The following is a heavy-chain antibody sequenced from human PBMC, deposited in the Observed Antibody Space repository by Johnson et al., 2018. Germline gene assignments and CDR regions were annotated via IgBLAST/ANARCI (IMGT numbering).Heavy chain of an antibody. V-gene: IGHV3-23*04. Sequence: VQLGESGGGLVEPGGSLRLSCAASGFTFYNYAMTWVRQAPGTGLEWVSSISASGDGTYYADSVKGRFTISGANAKNTLFLPVNSRRADGAARYYCAKEGGSSSGFYFDYWGQGTLVTVSS. CDR1: GFTFYNYA. D-gene: IGHD6-6*01. CDR3: AKEGGSSSGFYFDY. CDR2: ISASGDGT. J-gene: IGHJ4*02.